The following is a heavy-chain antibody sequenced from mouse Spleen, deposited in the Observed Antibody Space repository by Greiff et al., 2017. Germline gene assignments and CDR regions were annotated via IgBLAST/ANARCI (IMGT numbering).Heavy chain of an antibody. D-gene: IGHD2-12*01. CDR3: ARRRGDSYYSYDDYAMDY. Sequence: EVQLQQSGPELVKPGASVKIPCKASGYTFTDYNMDWVKQSHGKSLEWIGDINPNNGGTIYNQKFKGKATLTVDKSSSTAYMELRSLTSEDTAVYYCARRRGDSYYSYDDYAMDYWGQGTSVTVSS. CDR2: INPNNGGT. CDR1: GYTFTDYN. V-gene: IGHV1-18*01. J-gene: IGHJ4*01.